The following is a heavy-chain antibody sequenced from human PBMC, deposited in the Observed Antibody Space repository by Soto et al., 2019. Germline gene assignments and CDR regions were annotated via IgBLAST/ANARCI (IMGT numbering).Heavy chain of an antibody. J-gene: IGHJ4*01. CDR3: ARAHAPTLPFDY. CDR1: GGSMRNVY. D-gene: IGHD2-15*01. Sequence: PSETLSLTCTVSGGSMRNVYWSWIRQPPGKRLEWIGFIFHSGNAKHNPSLKSRVTISIDTSKSQFSLSLDSVTAADTAVYFCARAHAPTLPFDYWGLGTLVTVSS. V-gene: IGHV4-59*01. CDR2: IFHSGNA.